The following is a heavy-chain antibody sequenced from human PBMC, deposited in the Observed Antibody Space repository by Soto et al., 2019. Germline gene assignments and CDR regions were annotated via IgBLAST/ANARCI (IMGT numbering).Heavy chain of an antibody. Sequence: EVQLVESGGGLVQPGRSLRLSCAASGFTFDDYAMHWVRQAPGKGLEWVSGISWNSGTIDYADSVKGRFTISRDNAKNSLYLQMNSLRAEDTALYYCAKGRDTVMPYYFDYWGQGTLVTVSS. V-gene: IGHV3-9*01. CDR3: AKGRDTVMPYYFDY. J-gene: IGHJ4*02. CDR1: GFTFDDYA. D-gene: IGHD5-18*01. CDR2: ISWNSGTI.